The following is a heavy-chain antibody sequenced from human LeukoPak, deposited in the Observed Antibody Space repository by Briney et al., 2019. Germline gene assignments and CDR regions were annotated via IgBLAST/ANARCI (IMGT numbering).Heavy chain of an antibody. CDR2: ISSSSSYI. Sequence: GRSLRLSCAASGFTFSSYSMNWVRQAPGKGLEWVSSISSSSSYIYYADSVKGRFTISRDNAKNSLYLQMNSLRAEDTAVYYCASAGGDLTDYWGQGTLVTVSS. V-gene: IGHV3-21*01. CDR3: ASAGGDLTDY. CDR1: GFTFSSYS. D-gene: IGHD3-16*01. J-gene: IGHJ4*02.